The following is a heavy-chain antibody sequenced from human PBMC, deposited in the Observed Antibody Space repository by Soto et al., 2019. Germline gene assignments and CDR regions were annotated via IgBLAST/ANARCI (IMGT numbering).Heavy chain of an antibody. J-gene: IGHJ2*01. Sequence: QVQLVQSGAEVKKPGSSVKVSCKASGGTFSSYAISWVRQAPGQGLEWMGGIIPIFGTANYAQKCQGRVTITADESTSTAYMELSSLRSEDTAVYYCARLVATITSRYFDLWGRGTLVTVSS. CDR2: IIPIFGTA. CDR1: GGTFSSYA. CDR3: ARLVATITSRYFDL. D-gene: IGHD5-12*01. V-gene: IGHV1-69*12.